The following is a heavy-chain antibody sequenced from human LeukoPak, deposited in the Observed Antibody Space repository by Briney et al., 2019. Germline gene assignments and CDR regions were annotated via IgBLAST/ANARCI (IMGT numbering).Heavy chain of an antibody. J-gene: IGHJ6*02. CDR3: ARDGSRYCSSTSCYSGYYYYGMDV. Sequence: GGSLRLSCAASGFTFSDYYMSWIRQAPGKGLEWVSDISSSDSTIYYADSVKGRCTISRDNAKNSLYLQLNSLRAEDTAVYYCARDGSRYCSSTSCYSGYYYYGMDVWGQGTTVTVSS. D-gene: IGHD2-2*01. V-gene: IGHV3-11*01. CDR1: GFTFSDYY. CDR2: ISSSDSTI.